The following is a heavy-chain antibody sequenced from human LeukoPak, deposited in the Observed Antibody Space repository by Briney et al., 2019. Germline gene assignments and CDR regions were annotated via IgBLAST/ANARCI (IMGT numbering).Heavy chain of an antibody. D-gene: IGHD6-19*01. CDR3: ARSFYSSGWYTPLRWFDT. CDR2: IYYRGTT. Sequence: SESLSLTCVVSGASISSGSHYWNWIRQSPGRGLKWIGHIYYRGTTNYTPSLKSRVTISVDTSMNQFSLRLTSVTAADTAVYFCARSFYSSGWYTPLRWFDTWGQGALVTVSS. J-gene: IGHJ5*02. V-gene: IGHV4-61*01. CDR1: GASISSGSHY.